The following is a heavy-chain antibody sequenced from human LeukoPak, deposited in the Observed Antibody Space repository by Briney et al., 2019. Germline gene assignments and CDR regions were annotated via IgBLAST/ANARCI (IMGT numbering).Heavy chain of an antibody. D-gene: IGHD3-3*01. Sequence: PSETLSLTCTVSGGSISSGGYYWSWIRQHPGKGLEWIGYIYYSGSTYYNPSLKSRVTISVDTSKNQFSLKLSSVTAADTAVYYCARAGGFFSPFGYWGQGTLVTVSS. J-gene: IGHJ4*02. CDR3: ARAGGFFSPFGY. V-gene: IGHV4-31*03. CDR2: IYYSGST. CDR1: GGSISSGGYY.